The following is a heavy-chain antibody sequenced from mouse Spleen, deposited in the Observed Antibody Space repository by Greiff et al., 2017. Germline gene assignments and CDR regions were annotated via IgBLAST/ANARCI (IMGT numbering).Heavy chain of an antibody. D-gene: IGHD3-1*01. CDR2: ISSGSSTI. CDR1: GFTFSSFG. CDR3: ARFSDFDY. Sequence: EVHLVESGGGLVQPGGSRKLSCAASGFTFSSFGMHWVRQAPEKGLEWVAYISSGSSTIYYADTVKGRFTISRDNPKNTLFLQMTSLRSEDTAMYYCARFSDFDYWGQGTTLTVSS. V-gene: IGHV5-17*02. J-gene: IGHJ2*01.